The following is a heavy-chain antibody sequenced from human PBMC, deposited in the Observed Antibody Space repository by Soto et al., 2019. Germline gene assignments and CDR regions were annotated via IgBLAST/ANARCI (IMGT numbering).Heavy chain of an antibody. J-gene: IGHJ6*02. CDR3: ARGRGYSSGWTDYYYGMDV. CDR1: GDSVSSNSAA. CDR2: TYYRSKWYN. Sequence: PSQTLSLTCAISGDSVSSNSAAWNWIRQSPSRGLEWLGRTYYRSKWYNDYAVSVKSRITINPDTSKNQFSLQLNSVTPEDTAVYYCARGRGYSSGWTDYYYGMDVWGQGTTVTVSS. D-gene: IGHD6-19*01. V-gene: IGHV6-1*01.